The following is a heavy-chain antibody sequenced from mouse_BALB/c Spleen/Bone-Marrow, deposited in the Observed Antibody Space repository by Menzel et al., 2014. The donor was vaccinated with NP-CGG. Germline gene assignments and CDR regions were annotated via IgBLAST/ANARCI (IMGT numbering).Heavy chain of an antibody. CDR2: ISSGGSYT. V-gene: IGHV5-6*01. CDR3: ARQRGYAYAMDY. Sequence: EVKLVESGGDLVKPGGSLKLSCAASGFTFSSYGMSWVRQTPDKRLEWVATISSGGSYTYYPDTVKGRFTISRDNAKNTLYLQMSSLKSEDTAMYYCARQRGYAYAMDYWGQGTSVTVSS. D-gene: IGHD2-2*01. J-gene: IGHJ4*01. CDR1: GFTFSSYG.